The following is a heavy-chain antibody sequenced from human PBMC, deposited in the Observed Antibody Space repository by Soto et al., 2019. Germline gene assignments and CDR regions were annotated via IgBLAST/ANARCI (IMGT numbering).Heavy chain of an antibody. J-gene: IGHJ4*02. CDR3: TRGGGARYYFDY. CDR2: IRSKANSYAT. Sequence: QAGGSLRLSCAASGFTFSGSAMHWVRQASGKGLEWVGRIRSKANSYATAYAASVKGRFTISRDDSKNTAYLQMNSLKTEDTAVYFCTRGGGARYYFDYWGQGTLVTVSS. CDR1: GFTFSGSA. D-gene: IGHD1-26*01. V-gene: IGHV3-73*01.